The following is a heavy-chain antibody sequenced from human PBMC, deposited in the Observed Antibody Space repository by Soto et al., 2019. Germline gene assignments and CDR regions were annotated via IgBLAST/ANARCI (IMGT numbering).Heavy chain of an antibody. J-gene: IGHJ6*03. V-gene: IGHV1-8*01. CDR3: ARAQRLVAATHYYYYRDV. CDR1: GYTFTSYD. Sequence: GASVKVSCKASGYTFTSYDINCVRQATGQGLEWMGWMNPNSGNTGYAQKFQGRVTMTRSTSISTAYMELSSLRSEDTAVYYCARAQRLVAATHYYYYRDVWGKGTTVTVS. D-gene: IGHD2-15*01. CDR2: MNPNSGNT.